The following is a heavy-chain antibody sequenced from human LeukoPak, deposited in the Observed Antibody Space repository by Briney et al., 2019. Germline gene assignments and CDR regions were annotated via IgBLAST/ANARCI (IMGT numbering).Heavy chain of an antibody. J-gene: IGHJ5*02. CDR2: INPNSGGT. V-gene: IGHV1-2*02. CDR1: GYTFTGYY. Sequence: ASVKVSCKASGYTFTGYYMHWVRQAPGQGLEWMGWINPNSGGTNYAQKFQGRVTMTRDTSTSTAYMELRSLRSDDTAVYYCARDWPLYCTNGVCYTGWFDPWGQGTLVTVSS. CDR3: ARDWPLYCTNGVCYTGWFDP. D-gene: IGHD2-8*01.